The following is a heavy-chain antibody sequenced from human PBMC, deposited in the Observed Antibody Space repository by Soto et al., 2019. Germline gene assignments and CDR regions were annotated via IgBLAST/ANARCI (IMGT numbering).Heavy chain of an antibody. V-gene: IGHV1-18*01. CDR1: GYTFTSYG. CDR2: ISAYNGNT. D-gene: IGHD3-22*01. CDR3: ARDFTYYYDSSGYYYRFDP. J-gene: IGHJ5*02. Sequence: ASVTVSCQASGYTFTSYGIIWVRQAPGQGLEWMGWISAYNGNTNYAQKLQGRVTMTTDTSTSTAYMELRSLRSDDTAVYYCARDFTYYYDSSGYYYRFDPWGQGTLVTVSS.